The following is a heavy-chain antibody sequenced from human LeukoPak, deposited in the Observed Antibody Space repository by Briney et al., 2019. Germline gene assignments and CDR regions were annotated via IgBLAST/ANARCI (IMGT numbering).Heavy chain of an antibody. J-gene: IGHJ3*02. CDR3: ARGYYGSGSYYIGDAFDM. Sequence: GGSLRLSCAASGFTFDDYAMHWVRQAPGKGLEWVSGISWNSGSIGYADSVKGRFTISRDNAKNSLYLQMNSLRAEDTALYYCARGYYGSGSYYIGDAFDMWGQGTMVTVSS. V-gene: IGHV3-9*01. CDR2: ISWNSGSI. D-gene: IGHD3-10*01. CDR1: GFTFDDYA.